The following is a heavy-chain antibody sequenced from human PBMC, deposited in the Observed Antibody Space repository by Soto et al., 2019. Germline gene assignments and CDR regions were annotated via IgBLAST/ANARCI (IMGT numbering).Heavy chain of an antibody. CDR3: ARDLGYDFWSGYLDAFDI. V-gene: IGHV1-18*01. J-gene: IGHJ3*02. Sequence: QVQLVQSGAEVKKPGASVKVSCKASGYTFTSYGISWVRQAPGQGLEWMGWISAYNGNTNYAQKLQGRVTMTTDTSTSPAYMELRSLRSDDTAVYYCARDLGYDFWSGYLDAFDIWGQGTMVTVSS. CDR2: ISAYNGNT. CDR1: GYTFTSYG. D-gene: IGHD3-3*01.